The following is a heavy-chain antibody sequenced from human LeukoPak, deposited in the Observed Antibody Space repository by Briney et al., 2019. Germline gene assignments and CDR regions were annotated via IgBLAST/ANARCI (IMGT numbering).Heavy chain of an antibody. Sequence: SETLSLTCAVYGGSFSGYYWSWIRQPPGKGLEWIGSIYYSGSTYYNPSLKSRVTISVDTSKNQFSLKLSSVTAADTAVYYCARVSNWFDPWGQGTLVTVSS. J-gene: IGHJ5*02. CDR1: GGSFSGYY. V-gene: IGHV4-34*01. CDR2: IYYSGST. CDR3: ARVSNWFDP.